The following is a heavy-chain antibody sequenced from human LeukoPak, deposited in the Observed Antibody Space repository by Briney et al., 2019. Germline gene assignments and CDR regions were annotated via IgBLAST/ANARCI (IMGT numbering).Heavy chain of an antibody. CDR3: ARASYGGNSEDY. D-gene: IGHD4-23*01. Sequence: GGSLRLSCAASGFTFSSYSMNWVRQAPGKGLEWVSSISSSSSYIYYADSVKGRFTISRDNAKNSLYLQMNSLRAEDTAVYYCARASYGGNSEDYWGQGTLVTVSS. CDR1: GFTFSSYS. V-gene: IGHV3-21*01. CDR2: ISSSSSYI. J-gene: IGHJ4*02.